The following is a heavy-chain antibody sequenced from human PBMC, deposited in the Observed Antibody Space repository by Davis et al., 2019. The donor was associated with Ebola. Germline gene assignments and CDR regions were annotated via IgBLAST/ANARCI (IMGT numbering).Heavy chain of an antibody. V-gene: IGHV3-15*01. D-gene: IGHD2-2*01. J-gene: IGHJ3*01. CDR3: VMGFCIGSSWHWDDAFRV. CDR1: GFTFTDAW. CDR2: VKSKASGGQT. Sequence: GESLKISCAASGFTFTDAWMTWVRQVPGKGLEWVGRVKSKASGGQTDYAAPVRGRFTISRDDSTNTVYLHMDSRTVDDTALYYCVMGFCIGSSWHWDDAFRVWGQGTMVTVSS.